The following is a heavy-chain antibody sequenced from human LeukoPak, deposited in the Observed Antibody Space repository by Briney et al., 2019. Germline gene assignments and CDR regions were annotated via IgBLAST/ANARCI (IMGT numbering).Heavy chain of an antibody. D-gene: IGHD5-24*01. Sequence: PSETLSLTCTVSGGSISSGDYYRSWIRQPPGKGLEWIGYIYYSGSTYYNPSLKSRVTISVDTSKNQFFLELSSVTAADTGVYYCAAGWLQLNYWGQGTLVTVSS. J-gene: IGHJ4*02. V-gene: IGHV4-30-4*01. CDR1: GGSISSGDYY. CDR3: AAGWLQLNY. CDR2: IYYSGST.